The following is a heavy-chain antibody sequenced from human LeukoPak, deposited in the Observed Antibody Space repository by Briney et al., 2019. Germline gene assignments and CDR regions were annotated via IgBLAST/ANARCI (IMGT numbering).Heavy chain of an antibody. CDR2: IYYSGST. CDR3: ARVQLERASYYYCYYGMDV. Sequence: SETLSLTCTVSGGSISSSSYYWGWIRQPPGKGLEWIGSIYYSGSTYYNPSLKSRVTISVDTSKNQFSLKLSSVTAADTAVYYCARVQLERASYYYCYYGMDVWGQGTTVTVSS. V-gene: IGHV4-39*07. CDR1: GGSISSSSYY. J-gene: IGHJ6*02. D-gene: IGHD1-1*01.